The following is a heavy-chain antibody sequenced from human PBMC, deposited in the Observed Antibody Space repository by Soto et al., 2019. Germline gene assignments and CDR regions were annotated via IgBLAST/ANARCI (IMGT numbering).Heavy chain of an antibody. CDR1: GGSISSSNW. CDR2: IYHSGST. J-gene: IGHJ6*02. D-gene: IGHD5-12*01. V-gene: IGHV4-4*02. Sequence: SETLSLTCAVSGGSISSSNWWSWVRQPPGKGLEWIGEIYHSGSTNDNPSLKSRVTISVDKSKIQFSLKLSCVTAADTAVYYCARRGYSGYDPTYYYYGMDVWGQGTTVTVSS. CDR3: ARRGYSGYDPTYYYYGMDV.